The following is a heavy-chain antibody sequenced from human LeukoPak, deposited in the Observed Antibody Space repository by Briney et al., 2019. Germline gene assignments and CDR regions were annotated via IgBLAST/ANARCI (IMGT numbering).Heavy chain of an antibody. CDR3: ARGYLLWFGELSNWFDP. Sequence: GESLKISCKGSGYSFTSYWIGWVRQMPGKGLEWMGIIYPGDSDTRYSPSFQGQVTISADKSISTAYLQWSSLKASDTAMYYCARGYLLWFGELSNWFDPWGQGTLVTVSS. CDR2: IYPGDSDT. CDR1: GYSFTSYW. J-gene: IGHJ5*02. D-gene: IGHD3-10*01. V-gene: IGHV5-51*01.